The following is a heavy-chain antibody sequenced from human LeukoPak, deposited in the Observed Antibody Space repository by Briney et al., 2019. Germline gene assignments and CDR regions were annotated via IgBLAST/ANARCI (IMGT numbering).Heavy chain of an antibody. J-gene: IGHJ6*02. Sequence: GESLKISCQASGYSFTSYWIGWVRQMPGKGLEWMGIIYPGDSDTRYSPSFQGQVTISADKSISTAYLQWSSLKASDTAMYYCARSPTVTDYYYYGMDVWGQGTTVTVS. CDR2: IYPGDSDT. CDR1: GYSFTSYW. V-gene: IGHV5-51*01. D-gene: IGHD4-4*01. CDR3: ARSPTVTDYYYYGMDV.